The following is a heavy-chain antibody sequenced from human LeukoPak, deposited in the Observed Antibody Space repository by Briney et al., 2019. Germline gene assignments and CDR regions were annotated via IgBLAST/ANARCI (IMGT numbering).Heavy chain of an antibody. CDR1: GVTVSSNY. Sequence: GGTLRLTCAASGVTVSSNYMSWVRQAPGKGLEWVSVIYSGGSTYYAASVKGRFTISRDNSKNKLYLKMNSLNAEDTAVYYCARGTSEYSPKYDYWGQGTLVTVSS. CDR3: ARGTSEYSPKYDY. J-gene: IGHJ4*02. D-gene: IGHD6-6*01. V-gene: IGHV3-53*01. CDR2: IYSGGST.